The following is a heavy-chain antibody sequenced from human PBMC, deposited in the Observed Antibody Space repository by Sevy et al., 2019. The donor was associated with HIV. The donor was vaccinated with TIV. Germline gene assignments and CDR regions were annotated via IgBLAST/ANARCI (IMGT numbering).Heavy chain of an antibody. V-gene: IGHV3-21*06. J-gene: IGHJ4*02. Sequence: GGSLRLSCAASGFTFSTYNMNWVRQAPGKGLEWVSSISGLSNYIYYADSMKGRFTISRDNAKNTLNLQMNSLRGGDTALYFCARGPPDGSYDYFDSWGQGILVTVSS. D-gene: IGHD3-10*01. CDR2: ISGLSNYI. CDR3: ARGPPDGSYDYFDS. CDR1: GFTFSTYN.